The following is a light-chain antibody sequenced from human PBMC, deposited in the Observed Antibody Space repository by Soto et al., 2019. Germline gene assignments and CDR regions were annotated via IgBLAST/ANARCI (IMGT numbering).Light chain of an antibody. J-gene: IGKJ2*01. V-gene: IGKV3-11*01. CDR1: QSVSSY. Sequence: EIVLTQSPATLSLSPGERATLSCRASQSVSSYLAWYQQKPGQAPRLLIYDASNRATGIPARFSGSGSGTDFNLTISSLEPEDFAVYYCQQRSNWPWGTFGQGTKLEIK. CDR3: QQRSNWPWGT. CDR2: DAS.